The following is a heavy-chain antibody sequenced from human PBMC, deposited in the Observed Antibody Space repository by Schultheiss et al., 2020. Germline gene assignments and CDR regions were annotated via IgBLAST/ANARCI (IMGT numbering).Heavy chain of an antibody. CDR1: GGSISSYY. J-gene: IGHJ6*03. CDR2: IYYSGST. CDR3: ARGPSGPARPYFYYYMDV. V-gene: IGHV4-59*12. D-gene: IGHD6-6*01. Sequence: SETLSLTCTVSGGSISSYYWSWIRQPPGKGLEWIGSIYYSGSTYYNPSLKSRVTISVDTSKNQFSLKLSSVTAADTAVYYCARGPSGPARPYFYYYMDVWGKGTTVTVSS.